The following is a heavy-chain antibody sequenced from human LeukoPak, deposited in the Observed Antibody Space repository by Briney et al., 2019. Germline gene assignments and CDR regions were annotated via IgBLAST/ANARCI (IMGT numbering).Heavy chain of an antibody. Sequence: ASVKVSCKVSGYTLTELSMHWVRQAPGQGLEWMGIINPSGGSTSYAQKFQGRVTMTRDTSTSTVYMELSSLRSEDTAVYYCARDGYYYDSSGLDWGQGTLVTVSS. V-gene: IGHV1-46*01. CDR3: ARDGYYYDSSGLD. J-gene: IGHJ4*02. CDR2: INPSGGST. D-gene: IGHD3-22*01. CDR1: GYTLTELS.